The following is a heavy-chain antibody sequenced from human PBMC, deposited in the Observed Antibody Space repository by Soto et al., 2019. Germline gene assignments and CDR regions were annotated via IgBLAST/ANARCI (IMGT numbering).Heavy chain of an antibody. J-gene: IGHJ6*02. CDR1: GGTFSSYA. CDR2: IIPIFGTA. D-gene: IGHD3-3*01. Sequence: ASVKVSCKASGGTFSSYAISWVRQAPGQGLEWMGGIIPIFGTANYAQKFQGRVTITADESTSTAYMELSSLRSEDTAVYYCARDPTTFFGVVTWLDVWGQGTTVTVSS. CDR3: ARDPTTFFGVVTWLDV. V-gene: IGHV1-69*13.